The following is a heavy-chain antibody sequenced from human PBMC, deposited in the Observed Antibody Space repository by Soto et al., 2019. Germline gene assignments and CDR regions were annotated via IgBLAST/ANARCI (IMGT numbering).Heavy chain of an antibody. J-gene: IGHJ4*02. D-gene: IGHD5-18*01. CDR1: GFTFSSYS. CDR2: ISSSSSYI. CDR3: ARVNSYGYTNQAFDY. V-gene: IGHV3-21*01. Sequence: EVQLVESGGGLVKPGGSLRLSCAASGFTFSSYSMNWVRQAPGKGLEWVSSISSSSSYIYYADSVKGRFTISRDNAKNSLYLQMNSLRAEDTAVYYCARVNSYGYTNQAFDYWGQGTLVTVSS.